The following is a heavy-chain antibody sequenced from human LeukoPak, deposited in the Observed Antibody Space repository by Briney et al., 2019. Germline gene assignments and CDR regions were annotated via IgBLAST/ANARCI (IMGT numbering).Heavy chain of an antibody. CDR3: ARHRSGGSQDDAFDI. Sequence: GGSLRLSCAASGFIFSSHGMSWVRQAPGKGLEWVADIKQDGSEKYYVDSVKGRFTISRQNAKNSLFLQMNSLRAEDTAVYYCARHRSGGSQDDAFDIWGQGTMVTVSS. CDR1: GFIFSSHG. J-gene: IGHJ3*02. D-gene: IGHD2-15*01. V-gene: IGHV3-7*01. CDR2: IKQDGSEK.